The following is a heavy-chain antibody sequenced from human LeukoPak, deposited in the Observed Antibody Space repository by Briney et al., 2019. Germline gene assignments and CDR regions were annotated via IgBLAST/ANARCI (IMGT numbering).Heavy chain of an antibody. CDR1: GYTFTSYG. V-gene: IGHV1-18*01. CDR2: ISAYNGNT. J-gene: IGHJ4*02. D-gene: IGHD4-17*01. CDR3: ARSAQYAYGDYWFLDY. Sequence: GASVKVSCKASGYTFTSYGISWVRQAPGQGLEWMGWISAYNGNTNYAQKLQGRVTMTTDTSTSTAYMELRSLRSDDTAVYYCARSAQYAYGDYWFLDYWGQGTLVTVSS.